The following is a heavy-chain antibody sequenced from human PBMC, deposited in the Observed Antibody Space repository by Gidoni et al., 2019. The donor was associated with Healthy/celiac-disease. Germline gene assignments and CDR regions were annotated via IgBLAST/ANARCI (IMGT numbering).Heavy chain of an antibody. V-gene: IGHV3-15*01. CDR2: IKSKTDGGTT. D-gene: IGHD4-17*01. CDR3: TTGRVTRRRGSFDY. CDR1: GFTFSNSW. Sequence: EVQLVESGGGLVKPGGSLRLSCAASGFTFSNSWMSWVRQAPGKGLEWVGRIKSKTDGGTTDYAAPVKGRFTISRDDSKNTLYLQMNSLKTEDTAVYYCTTGRVTRRRGSFDYWGQGTLVTVSS. J-gene: IGHJ4*02.